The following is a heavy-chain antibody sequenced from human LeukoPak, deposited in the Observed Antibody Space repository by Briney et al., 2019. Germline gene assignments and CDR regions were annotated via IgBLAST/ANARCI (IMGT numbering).Heavy chain of an antibody. CDR1: GGSMSSYY. Sequence: SETQSLTCTVSGGSMSSYYWGWIRQPPGKGLEWIGSIYYSGSTYYNPSLKSRVTISVDTSKNQFSLKLSSVTAADTAVYYCARRGSRQWLTLFDYWGQGTLVTVSS. CDR3: ARRGSRQWLTLFDY. V-gene: IGHV4-39*01. CDR2: IYYSGST. J-gene: IGHJ4*02. D-gene: IGHD6-19*01.